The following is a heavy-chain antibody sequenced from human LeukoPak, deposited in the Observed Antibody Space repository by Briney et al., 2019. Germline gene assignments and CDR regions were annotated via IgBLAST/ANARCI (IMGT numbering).Heavy chain of an antibody. D-gene: IGHD3-10*01. CDR2: INWIGGST. CDR1: GFTFDDYG. Sequence: RPGGSLRLSCAASGFTFDDYGMSWVRHAPGKGLEWVSGINWIGGSTGYADSVKGRFTISRDNAKNSLYLQMNSLRAEDTALYYCARYYDYGSGSYTFDYWGQGTLVTVSS. J-gene: IGHJ4*02. CDR3: ARYYDYGSGSYTFDY. V-gene: IGHV3-20*04.